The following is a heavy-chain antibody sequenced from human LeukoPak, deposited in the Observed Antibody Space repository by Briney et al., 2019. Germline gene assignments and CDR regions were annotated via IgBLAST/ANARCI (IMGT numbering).Heavy chain of an antibody. J-gene: IGHJ3*02. CDR3: ARPRIITMVRGVSRSDAFDI. V-gene: IGHV4-38-2*02. Sequence: PSETLSLTCTVSGYSISSGYYWAWIRQPPGKGLEWIGSIYHSGSTNYNPSLKSRVTISVDTSKNQFSLKLSSVTAADTAAYYCARPRIITMVRGVSRSDAFDIWGQGTMVTVSS. CDR2: IYHSGST. CDR1: GYSISSGYY. D-gene: IGHD3-10*01.